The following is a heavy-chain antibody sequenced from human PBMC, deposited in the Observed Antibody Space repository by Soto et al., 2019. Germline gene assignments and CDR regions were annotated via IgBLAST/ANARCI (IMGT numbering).Heavy chain of an antibody. CDR1: GGSISSGGYY. CDR3: ASSHYDYIWGSYRRSSFDY. J-gene: IGHJ4*02. Sequence: SETLSLTCTVSGGSISSGGYYWSWIRQHPGKGLEWIGYIYYSGSTYYNPSLKSRVTISVDTSKNQFSLKLSSVTAADTAVYYCASSHYDYIWGSYRRSSFDYWGQGTLVTVSS. CDR2: IYYSGST. V-gene: IGHV4-31*03. D-gene: IGHD3-16*02.